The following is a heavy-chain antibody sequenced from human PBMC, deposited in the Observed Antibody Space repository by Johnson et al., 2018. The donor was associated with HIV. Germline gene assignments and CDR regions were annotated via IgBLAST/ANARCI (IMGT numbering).Heavy chain of an antibody. D-gene: IGHD1-26*01. Sequence: VHLVESGGGLVQPGGSLILSCAASGFTFRSYWMSWVRQAPGKGLEWVANIKQDGSEKYYVDSVKGRFTISRDNAKNSLYLQMNSLRAEDTAVYYCAREGVWVKAFDIWGQGTMVTVSS. CDR1: GFTFRSYW. V-gene: IGHV3-7*05. CDR3: AREGVWVKAFDI. J-gene: IGHJ3*02. CDR2: IKQDGSEK.